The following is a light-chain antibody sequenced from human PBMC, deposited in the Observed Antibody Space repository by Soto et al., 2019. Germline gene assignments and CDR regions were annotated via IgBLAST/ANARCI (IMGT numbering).Light chain of an antibody. Sequence: QSALTQPASVSGSPGQSITISCTGTSSDVGGYNYVSWYQQHPGKAPKLMIYDVSNRPSGVSNRFSGSKSCNTASLTISGLQAWDEGDFYSMSYTSYSTLDVFGAGTKVTVL. CDR3: MSYTSYSTLDV. V-gene: IGLV2-14*01. CDR1: SSDVGGYNY. CDR2: DVS. J-gene: IGLJ1*01.